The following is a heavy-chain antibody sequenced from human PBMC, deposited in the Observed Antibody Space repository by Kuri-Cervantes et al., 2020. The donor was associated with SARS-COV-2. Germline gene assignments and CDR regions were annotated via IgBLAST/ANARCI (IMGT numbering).Heavy chain of an antibody. V-gene: IGHV3-21*01. J-gene: IGHJ4*02. CDR1: GFTFSSYE. D-gene: IGHD3/OR15-3a*01. CDR2: ISSSGSYI. CDR3: AKLALWTGDHNGKFDC. Sequence: GESLKISCAASGFTFSSYEMNWVRQAPGKGLQWVASISSSGSYIHYADSVRGRFTISRDNAKDSVYLQMNSLRADDTAVYYCAKLALWTGDHNGKFDCWGQGTLVTVSS.